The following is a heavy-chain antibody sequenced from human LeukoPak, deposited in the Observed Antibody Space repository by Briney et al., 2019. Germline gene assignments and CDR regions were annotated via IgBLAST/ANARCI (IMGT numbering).Heavy chain of an antibody. J-gene: IGHJ4*02. Sequence: PGGSLTLSCAASGFTFSSYGMHWVRQAPGKGLEWEAVISYYGSNKYYADSVKGRFTISRDNSKNTLYLQMNSLRAEATAVYYYAKPVGVMAYFDYWGQGTLVTVSS. CDR1: GFTFSSYG. D-gene: IGHD3-10*01. CDR3: AKPVGVMAYFDY. CDR2: ISYYGSNK. V-gene: IGHV3-30*18.